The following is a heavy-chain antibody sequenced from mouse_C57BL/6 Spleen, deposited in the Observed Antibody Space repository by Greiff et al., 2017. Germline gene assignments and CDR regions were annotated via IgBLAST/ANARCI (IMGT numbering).Heavy chain of an antibody. CDR1: GYAFSSYW. Sequence: VKLVESGAELVKPGASVKISCKASGYAFSSYWMNWVKQRPGKGLEWIGQIYPGDGDTNYNGKFKGKATLTADKSSSTAYMQLSSLTSEDSAVYFCARSPSRDYFDYWGQGTTLTVSS. CDR2: IYPGDGDT. V-gene: IGHV1-80*01. CDR3: ARSPSRDYFDY. D-gene: IGHD3-1*01. J-gene: IGHJ2*01.